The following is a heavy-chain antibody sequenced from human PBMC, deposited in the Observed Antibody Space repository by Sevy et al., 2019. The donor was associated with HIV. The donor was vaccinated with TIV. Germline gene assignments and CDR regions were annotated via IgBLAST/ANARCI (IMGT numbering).Heavy chain of an antibody. CDR1: GDSVSSNSAA. J-gene: IGHJ4*02. CDR2: TYYRSKWYN. D-gene: IGHD6-19*01. Sequence: SETLSLTCAISGDSVSSNSAAWNWIRQSPSRGLEWLGRTYYRSKWYNDYAVSVKSRITINPDTSKNQFSLQLNSVTPEDTAVYYCARAGYSSGWYLLFFDYWGQGILVTVSS. CDR3: ARAGYSSGWYLLFFDY. V-gene: IGHV6-1*01.